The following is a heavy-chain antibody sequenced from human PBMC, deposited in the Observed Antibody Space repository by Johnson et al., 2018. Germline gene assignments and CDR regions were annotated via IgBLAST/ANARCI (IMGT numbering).Heavy chain of an antibody. CDR3: ARELYVDVDMALQYDFYYGMDV. V-gene: IGHV3-9*01. CDR2: ISWNSGKQ. D-gene: IGHD3-10*01. Sequence: VQLQESGGGLVQPGGSLRLSCVVSGFTFSDSDMSWARHTSGKGLEWVSGISWNSGKQGYADAVKGRFTISRDNAKNSLFLQRKSLGGEDTACYYWARELYVDVDMALQYDFYYGMDVWGQGTTVTVSS. CDR1: GFTFSDSD. J-gene: IGHJ6*02.